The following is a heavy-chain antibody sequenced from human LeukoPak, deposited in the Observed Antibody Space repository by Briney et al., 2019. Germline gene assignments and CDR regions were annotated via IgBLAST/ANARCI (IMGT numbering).Heavy chain of an antibody. CDR1: GVSFSGYY. J-gene: IGHJ5*02. CDR3: ARGNPKNDYIWGSYRSWFDP. Sequence: SEPLSLTCAVYGVSFSGYYWRWLRQPPGKGLEWIGEINHSGSTNYTPSLKSRVTISGDTSKHQFSLKLSSVTAADTAVYYCARGNPKNDYIWGSYRSWFDPWGQGTLVTVSS. CDR2: INHSGST. D-gene: IGHD3-16*02. V-gene: IGHV4-34*01.